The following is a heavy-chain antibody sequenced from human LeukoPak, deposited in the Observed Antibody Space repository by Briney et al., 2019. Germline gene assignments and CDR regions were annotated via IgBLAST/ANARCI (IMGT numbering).Heavy chain of an antibody. CDR3: ATAKPYSGSYYFDY. Sequence: ASVKVSCKVSGYTLTELSMHWVRQAPGKGLEWMGGFDPEDGETIYAQKSQGRVTMTEDTSTDTAYMELSSLRSEDTAVYYCATAKPYSGSYYFDYWGQGTLVTVSS. CDR2: FDPEDGET. D-gene: IGHD1-26*01. V-gene: IGHV1-24*01. CDR1: GYTLTELS. J-gene: IGHJ4*02.